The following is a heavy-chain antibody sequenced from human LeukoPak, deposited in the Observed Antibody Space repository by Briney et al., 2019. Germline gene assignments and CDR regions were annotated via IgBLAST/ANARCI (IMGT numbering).Heavy chain of an antibody. D-gene: IGHD3-16*01. CDR1: GGSISGYY. Sequence: SETPSLTCTVSGGSISGYYWTWIRQPPGKGLEWIGQIYYNGKADYNPSLESRITISVDTSKNQMSLRLNSVTAADTAIYYCAKFGADYDMYVWGQGVTVAVSS. CDR2: IYYNGKA. CDR3: AKFGADYDMYV. J-gene: IGHJ6*02. V-gene: IGHV4-59*13.